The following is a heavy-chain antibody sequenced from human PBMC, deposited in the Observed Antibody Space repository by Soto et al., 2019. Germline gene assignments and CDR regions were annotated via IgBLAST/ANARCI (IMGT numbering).Heavy chain of an antibody. D-gene: IGHD1-26*01. CDR2: IYYSGTT. J-gene: IGHJ4*02. Sequence: QVQLQESGPGLLKHSATLSPTCAVYGYSISSSNWWGWIRQPPGKGVEWIVYIYYSGTTYYNTSLKSRVTMAVDTSKNQFALKVTSVTAVDTAVYYCARREIQGPIDYWGQGTLVTVSS. CDR3: ARREIQGPIDY. CDR1: GYSISSSNW. V-gene: IGHV4-28*01.